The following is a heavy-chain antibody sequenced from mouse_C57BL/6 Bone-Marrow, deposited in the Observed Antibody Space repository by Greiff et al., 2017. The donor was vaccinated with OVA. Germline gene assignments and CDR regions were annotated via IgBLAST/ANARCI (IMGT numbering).Heavy chain of an antibody. D-gene: IGHD2-5*01. CDR1: GYTFTSYW. J-gene: IGHJ4*01. Sequence: QVQLQQPGAELVMPGASVKLSCKASGYTFTSYWMHWVKQRPGQGLEWIGEIDPSDSYTNYNQKFKGKSTLTVDKSSSTAYMQLSSLTSEDSAVYNCARSHYSNYDAMDYWGQGTSVTVSS. CDR3: ARSHYSNYDAMDY. CDR2: IDPSDSYT. V-gene: IGHV1-69*01.